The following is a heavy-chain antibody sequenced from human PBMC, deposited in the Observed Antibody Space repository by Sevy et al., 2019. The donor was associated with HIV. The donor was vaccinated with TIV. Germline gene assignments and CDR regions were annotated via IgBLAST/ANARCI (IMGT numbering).Heavy chain of an antibody. CDR1: GGSIISSTYY. Sequence: SETLSLTCTVSGGSIISSTYYWDWIRQPPGKGLEWIGNIHHTGNTYYLPSLRSRATMSVDTSKNKFSLNLNSVIASDATAYYCAGHPANPNAFDYWGQGTLVTVSS. CDR2: IHHTGNT. J-gene: IGHJ4*02. CDR3: AGHPANPNAFDY. V-gene: IGHV4-39*01.